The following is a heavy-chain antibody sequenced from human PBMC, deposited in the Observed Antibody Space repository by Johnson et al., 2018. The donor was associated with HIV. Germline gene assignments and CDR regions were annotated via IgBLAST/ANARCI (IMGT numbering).Heavy chain of an antibody. Sequence: VQLVESGGGLIQPGGSLRLSCAASGSTFSSYWMSWVRQAPGKGLEWVANIKQDGREQYYVDSVKGRFTISRDNAKNSLYLEMNSLSAEDTAVYYCATYEYTNSLGVWGQGTMVTVSS. D-gene: IGHD6-6*01. CDR3: ATYEYTNSLGV. CDR1: GSTFSSYW. V-gene: IGHV3-7*01. J-gene: IGHJ3*01. CDR2: IKQDGREQ.